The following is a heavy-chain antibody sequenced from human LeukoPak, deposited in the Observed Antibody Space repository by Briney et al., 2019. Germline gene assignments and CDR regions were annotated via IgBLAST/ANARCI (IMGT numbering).Heavy chain of an antibody. V-gene: IGHV3-30*18. CDR3: AKDSIRVD. J-gene: IGHJ4*02. CDR2: ISYDGSNK. CDR1: GFTFSSYG. D-gene: IGHD2-2*02. Sequence: PGGSLRLSCAASGFTFSSYGMHWVRQAPGKGLEWVAVISYDGSNKYYADSVKGRFTISRDNSKNTLYLQMNSLRAEDTAVYYCAKDSIRVDWGQGILVTVSS.